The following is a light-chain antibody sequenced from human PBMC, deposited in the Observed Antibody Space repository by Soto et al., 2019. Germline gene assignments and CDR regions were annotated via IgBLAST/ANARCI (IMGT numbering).Light chain of an antibody. J-gene: IGKJ4*01. CDR2: GAS. Sequence: VLTQSPGTLSLSPGERATLFCRAGQSVDSGDLAWYQQKPGQASRLLIYGASSRATGIPDRFSGGGSGTDFTLTISSLEPEDVAVYYCQHYRSSPLTFGGGTKVEIK. CDR3: QHYRSSPLT. V-gene: IGKV3-20*01. CDR1: QSVDSGD.